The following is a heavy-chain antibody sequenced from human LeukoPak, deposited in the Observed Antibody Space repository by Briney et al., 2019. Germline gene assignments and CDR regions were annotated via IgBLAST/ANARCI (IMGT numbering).Heavy chain of an antibody. D-gene: IGHD6-13*01. CDR2: IVVGSGNT. J-gene: IGHJ2*01. CDR1: GFTFSSSA. Sequence: TSVKVSCKASGFTFSSSAMQWVRQARGQRLEWIGWIVVGSGNTNYAQGFQERVTITRDMSTSTAYMELSSLRSEDTVVYYCAADDKRTGYSNSWYDRYFDLWGRGTLVTVSS. CDR3: AADDKRTGYSNSWYDRYFDL. V-gene: IGHV1-58*02.